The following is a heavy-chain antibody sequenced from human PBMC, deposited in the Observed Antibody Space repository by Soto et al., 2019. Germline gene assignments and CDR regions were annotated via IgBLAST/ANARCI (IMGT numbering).Heavy chain of an antibody. V-gene: IGHV1-18*04. D-gene: IGHD3-16*01. CDR3: ARAATTFGVVTKIDF. J-gene: IGHJ4*02. Sequence: QVTLVQSGPEVKKPGASVRVSCRASGYSFTDYGVSWVRQAPGQGLEWMGWISAYSGNTHYAQKFQDRVTMTTDASTTPAYMELRSLTSDDTAVYYCARAATTFGVVTKIDFWGQGALVTVSS. CDR2: ISAYSGNT. CDR1: GYSFTDYG.